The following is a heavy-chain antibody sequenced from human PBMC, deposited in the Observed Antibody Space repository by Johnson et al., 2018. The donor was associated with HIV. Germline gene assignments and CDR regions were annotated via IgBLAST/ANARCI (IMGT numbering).Heavy chain of an antibody. Sequence: GSLSLPCEASGSTFSRYGMHRVRQATGKGLEWVAFIPYDANNTTYADSVKSRFTISRDNSKNTLYLQMNSLRAEDTGVYHCAKRLQGGYDAFDIWGQGTMVTVSS. V-gene: IGHV3-30*02. CDR3: AKRLQGGYDAFDI. D-gene: IGHD5-12*01. CDR1: GSTFSRYG. J-gene: IGHJ3*02. CDR2: IPYDANNT.